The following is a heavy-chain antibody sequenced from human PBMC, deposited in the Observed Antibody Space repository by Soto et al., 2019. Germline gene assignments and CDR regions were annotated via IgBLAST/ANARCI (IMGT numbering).Heavy chain of an antibody. D-gene: IGHD2-15*01. V-gene: IGHV3-66*01. CDR1: GFTVSSNY. Sequence: EVQLVESGGGLVQPGGSLRLTCAASGFTVSSNYMSWVSQAPGKGLEWVSIIYTDGSTYYADSVKGRFTLSRNDSKSTLYLQINSRRVEDTAVYYFASRINSYCAYDFWGQGTLVTGSS. J-gene: IGHJ4*02. CDR3: ASRINSYCAYDF. CDR2: IYTDGST.